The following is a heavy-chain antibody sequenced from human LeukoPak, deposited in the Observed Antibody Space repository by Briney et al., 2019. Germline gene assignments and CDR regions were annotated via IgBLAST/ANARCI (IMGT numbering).Heavy chain of an antibody. Sequence: SETLSLTCAVYGVSFSGYYWSWLRQPPGKGLEWVGEINHSGSTNYNPSLKSRVTISVDTSKTQFSLKLSSVTAADTAVYYCARARFGELINWFDPWGQGTLVTVSS. V-gene: IGHV4-34*01. CDR3: ARARFGELINWFDP. CDR2: INHSGST. J-gene: IGHJ5*02. CDR1: GVSFSGYY. D-gene: IGHD3-10*01.